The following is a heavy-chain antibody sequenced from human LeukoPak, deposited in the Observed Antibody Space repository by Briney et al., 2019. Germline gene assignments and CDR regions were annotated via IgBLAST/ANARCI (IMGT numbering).Heavy chain of an antibody. CDR3: AKVATIRDYYYGMDV. Sequence: GGSLRLSCAASGFTFDDYAMHWVRQAPGKGLEWVSGISWNSGSIGYADSVKGRFTISGDNAKNSLYLQMNSLRAEDTALYYSAKVATIRDYYYGMDVWGQGTTVTVSS. CDR1: GFTFDDYA. D-gene: IGHD5-12*01. CDR2: ISWNSGSI. V-gene: IGHV3-9*01. J-gene: IGHJ6*02.